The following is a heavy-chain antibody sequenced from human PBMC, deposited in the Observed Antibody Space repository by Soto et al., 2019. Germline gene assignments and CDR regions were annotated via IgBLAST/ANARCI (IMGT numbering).Heavy chain of an antibody. J-gene: IGHJ4*02. Sequence: EVQLVESGGGLVKPGGSLRLSCAASGFTFSSYSMNWVRQAPGKGLEWVSSISSSSSYIYYADSVKGRFTISRDNAKNSLYLQMNSLRAEDTAVYYCARDDSSEFYFDYWGQETLVTVSS. V-gene: IGHV3-21*01. CDR1: GFTFSSYS. D-gene: IGHD3-22*01. CDR2: ISSSSSYI. CDR3: ARDDSSEFYFDY.